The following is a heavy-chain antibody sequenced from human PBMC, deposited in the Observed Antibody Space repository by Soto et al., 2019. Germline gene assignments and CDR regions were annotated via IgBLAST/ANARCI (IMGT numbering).Heavy chain of an antibody. D-gene: IGHD5-18*01. CDR2: ISADNGNT. V-gene: IGHV1-18*01. CDR1: GYTFYSHS. CDR3: ARCIQQDYYYGMDV. Sequence: QAQLVQSGAEVKKPGASVKVSCKASGYTFYSHSISWVRQAPGQGLEWMGRISADNGNTNEAQKFRGRVPMTTDTSTSTVYMELRNLRSDDTAVYYCARCIQQDYYYGMDVWGQGTTVTVSS. J-gene: IGHJ6*02.